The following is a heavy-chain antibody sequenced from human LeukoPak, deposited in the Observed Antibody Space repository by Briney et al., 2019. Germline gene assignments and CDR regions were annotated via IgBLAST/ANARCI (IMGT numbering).Heavy chain of an antibody. Sequence: PGGSLRLSCVVSGFTFSNYWMTWVRQAPGKGLEWVANIQHDGSEKYYVDSVKGRFTIFRDNAKNSVYLQMNSLRAEDTAVYYCARFGYSHGYGWGGAYYYYYMDVWGKGTTVTVSS. CDR2: IQHDGSEK. CDR3: ARFGYSHGYGWGGAYYYYYMDV. J-gene: IGHJ6*03. CDR1: GFTFSNYW. D-gene: IGHD5-18*01. V-gene: IGHV3-7*01.